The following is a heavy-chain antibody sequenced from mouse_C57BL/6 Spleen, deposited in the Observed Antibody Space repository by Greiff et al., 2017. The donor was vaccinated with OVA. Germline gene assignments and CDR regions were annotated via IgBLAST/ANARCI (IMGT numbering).Heavy chain of an antibody. V-gene: IGHV1-52*01. D-gene: IGHD3-2*02. CDR2: IDPSDSDT. CDR1: GYTFTSYW. CDR3: AREEAGWFAY. Sequence: QVQLQQPGAELVRPGSSVKLSCKASGYTFTSYWMHWVKQRPIQGLEWIGNIDPSDSDTHYNQKFKDKATLTVDKSSSTAYMQLSSLTSEDSAVYYCAREEAGWFAYWGQGTLVTVSA. J-gene: IGHJ3*01.